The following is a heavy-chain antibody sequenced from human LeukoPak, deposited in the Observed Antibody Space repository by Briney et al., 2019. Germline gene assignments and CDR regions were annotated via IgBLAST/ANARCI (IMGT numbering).Heavy chain of an antibody. CDR3: AKHYDFWTGYNANFDS. Sequence: GGSLRLSCAASGFTFSSFWMSWVRQAPGKGLEWVSNIKQDGSDKYYVDSVKGRFTISRDNAKNSQYLQMNSLRAEDTAVYYCAKHYDFWTGYNANFDSWGQGTLVTVSS. CDR1: GFTFSSFW. V-gene: IGHV3-7*05. J-gene: IGHJ4*02. D-gene: IGHD3-3*01. CDR2: IKQDGSDK.